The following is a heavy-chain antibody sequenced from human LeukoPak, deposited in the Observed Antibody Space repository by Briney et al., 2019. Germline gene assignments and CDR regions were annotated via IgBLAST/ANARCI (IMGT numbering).Heavy chain of an antibody. J-gene: IGHJ4*02. D-gene: IGHD3-9*01. CDR2: IYHSGST. CDR1: GYSISSGYC. CDR3: ARHTEISYYDILTGYTFDY. Sequence: PSETLSLTCAVSGYSISSGYCWGWIRPPPGRGLEWIGSIYHSGSTYYNPSLKSRVTISVDTSKNQFSLKLSSVTAADTAVYYCARHTEISYYDILTGYTFDYWGQGTLVTVSS. V-gene: IGHV4-38-2*01.